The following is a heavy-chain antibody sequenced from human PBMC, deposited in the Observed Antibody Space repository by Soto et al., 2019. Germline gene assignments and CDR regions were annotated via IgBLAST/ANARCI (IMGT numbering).Heavy chain of an antibody. D-gene: IGHD5-12*01. Sequence: ASVKVSCKASCYTLTNYGISCGGQAPGQGLEWMGWISAYNGNTNYAQKFQGRVTITADESTSTAYMELSSLRSEDTAVYYCAREERWLHPFDYWGQGTLVTVSS. CDR2: ISAYNGNT. CDR1: CYTLTNYG. J-gene: IGHJ4*02. CDR3: AREERWLHPFDY. V-gene: IGHV1-18*01.